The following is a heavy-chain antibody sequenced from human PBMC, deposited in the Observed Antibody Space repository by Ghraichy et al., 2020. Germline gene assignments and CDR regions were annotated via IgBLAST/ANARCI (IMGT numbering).Heavy chain of an antibody. J-gene: IGHJ4*02. D-gene: IGHD6-19*01. CDR1: GYTFTSYG. Sequence: ASVKVSCKASGYTFTSYGISWVRQAPGQGLEWMGWISAYNGNTNYAQKLQGRVTMTTDTSTSTAYMELRSLRSDDTAVYYCARRLEEEGSSGLLGYWGQGTLVTVSS. CDR2: ISAYNGNT. CDR3: ARRLEEEGSSGLLGY. V-gene: IGHV1-18*04.